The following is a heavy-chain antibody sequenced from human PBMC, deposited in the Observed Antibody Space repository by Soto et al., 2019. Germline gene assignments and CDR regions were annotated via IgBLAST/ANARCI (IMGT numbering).Heavy chain of an antibody. J-gene: IGHJ4*02. V-gene: IGHV3-7*01. CDR1: GFTFNTFW. CDR2: INQDGSEK. Sequence: GGSLRLSCAASGFTFNTFWMDWVRQTPGKGLEWVANINQDGSEKNYVDSVKGRFTISRDNAKNSLYLQMSSLTAEDSALYFCSRSLDHWGQGTLVTVSS. CDR3: SRSLDH.